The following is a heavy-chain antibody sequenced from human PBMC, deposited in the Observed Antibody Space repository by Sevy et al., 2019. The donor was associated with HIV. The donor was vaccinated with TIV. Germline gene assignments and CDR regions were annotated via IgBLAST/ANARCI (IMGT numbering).Heavy chain of an antibody. J-gene: IGHJ4*02. Sequence: GGSLRLSCTASGFIFGIYGMSWVRQAPGKGLEWIAFFKNKINGGKKENAAVVKGRFTISRDDSKNIVYLQMSNLKTEDTAVYYCTRWSGSQSIFDYWGQGTLVTVSS. CDR3: TRWSGSQSIFDY. CDR2: FKNKINGGKK. V-gene: IGHV3-49*04. CDR1: GFIFGIYG. D-gene: IGHD1-26*01.